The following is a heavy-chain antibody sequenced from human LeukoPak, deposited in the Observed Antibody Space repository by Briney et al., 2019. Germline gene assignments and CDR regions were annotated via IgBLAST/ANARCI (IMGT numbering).Heavy chain of an antibody. J-gene: IGHJ4*02. CDR2: ISGSGGST. V-gene: IGHV3-23*01. CDR3: AKGQWLDYFDY. D-gene: IGHD6-19*01. Sequence: GGSLRLSCAASGFTFSSYAMSWVPQAPGKGLEWVSAISGSGGSTYYADSVKGRFTISRDNSKNTLYLQINSLRAEDTAVYYCAKGQWLDYFDYWGQGTLVTDSS. CDR1: GFTFSSYA.